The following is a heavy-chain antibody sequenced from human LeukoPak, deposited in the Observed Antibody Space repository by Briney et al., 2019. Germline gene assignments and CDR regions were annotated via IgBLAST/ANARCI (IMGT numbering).Heavy chain of an antibody. D-gene: IGHD6-6*01. CDR2: IGTAGDT. Sequence: GGSLRLSCAASGFTFSSYDMHWVRQATGKGLEWVSAIGTAGDTYYPGSVKGRFTISRDNSKNTLYLQMNSLRAEDTAVYYCAKMGSSSSSGWFDPWGQGTLVTVSS. CDR3: AKMGSSSSSGWFDP. V-gene: IGHV3-13*01. J-gene: IGHJ5*02. CDR1: GFTFSSYD.